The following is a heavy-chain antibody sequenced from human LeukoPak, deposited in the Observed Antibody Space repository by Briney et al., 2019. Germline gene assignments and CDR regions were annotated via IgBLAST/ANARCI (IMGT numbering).Heavy chain of an antibody. D-gene: IGHD6-19*01. CDR3: ARGGWSHNNRYFDL. V-gene: IGHV3-13*04. Sequence: GVSLRLSCVASGFTFSSHDMHWVRQAAGRGLEWVSAFGTGGDSYYPDSVKGRFTISREDAKNSLYLQMNSLRAGDTAVYYCARGGWSHNNRYFDLWGRGTLVTVSS. J-gene: IGHJ2*01. CDR2: FGTGGDS. CDR1: GFTFSSHD.